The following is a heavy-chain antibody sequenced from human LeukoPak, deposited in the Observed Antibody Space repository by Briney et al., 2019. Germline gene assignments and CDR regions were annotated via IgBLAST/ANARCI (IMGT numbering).Heavy chain of an antibody. CDR1: GASITPYY. V-gene: IGHV4-4*07. D-gene: IGHD4-17*01. CDR2: IHTTGNT. J-gene: IGHJ4*02. Sequence: SSETLSLTCAVSGASITPYYWTWIRQPAGKTLEWPGRIHTTGNTNHNSSLKSRVTMSLDTSNNQFSLKLASVTDADTAVYYCARGHRRGDYSDRYNFYDYWGQGILVTVSS. CDR3: ARGHRRGDYSDRYNFYDY.